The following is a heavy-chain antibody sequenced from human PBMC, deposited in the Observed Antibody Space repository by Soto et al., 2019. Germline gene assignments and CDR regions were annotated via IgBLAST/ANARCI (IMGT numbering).Heavy chain of an antibody. D-gene: IGHD3-9*01. CDR2: VSASGLNT. CDR1: GFTFSTYA. CDR3: TKARPRRTSGYCFDY. Sequence: EVQLLESGGKLVQPGGSLTLSCAASGFTFSTYAMACVRQAPGKGLEWVSGVSASGLNTDYADPVKGRFYISRDNSKKTVSLHMNSRSGEDTALYYCTKARPRRTSGYCFDYWGQATPVTVPS. J-gene: IGHJ4*02. V-gene: IGHV3-23*01.